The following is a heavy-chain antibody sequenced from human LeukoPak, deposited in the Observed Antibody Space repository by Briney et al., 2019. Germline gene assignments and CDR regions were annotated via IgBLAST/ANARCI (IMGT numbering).Heavy chain of an antibody. CDR1: GGSFSGYY. V-gene: IGHV4-34*01. CDR2: INHSGST. D-gene: IGHD6-19*01. Sequence: KPSETLSLTCAVYGGSFSGYYWSWIRQPPGKGLEWIGEINHSGSTNYNPSLKSRVTISVDTSKNQFSLKLSSVTAADTAVYYCASPGSGYNSFDYWGQGTLVTVSS. CDR3: ASPGSGYNSFDY. J-gene: IGHJ4*02.